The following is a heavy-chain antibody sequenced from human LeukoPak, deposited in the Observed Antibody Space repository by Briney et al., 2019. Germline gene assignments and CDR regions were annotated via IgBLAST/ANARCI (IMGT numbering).Heavy chain of an antibody. CDR1: VYTFTGYY. V-gene: IGHV1-2*02. CDR3: ARGLYYYDSSGYTWFDP. D-gene: IGHD3-22*01. J-gene: IGHJ5*02. Sequence: ASVKVSCKASVYTFTGYYLHWVRQAPGQGLEWMGWINPNSGGTNYAQKFQGRVTMTRDTSISTAYMELSRLRSDDTAVYYCARGLYYYDSSGYTWFDPWGQGTLVTVSS. CDR2: INPNSGGT.